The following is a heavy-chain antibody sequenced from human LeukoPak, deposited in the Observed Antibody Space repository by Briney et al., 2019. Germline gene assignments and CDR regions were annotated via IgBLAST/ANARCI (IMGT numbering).Heavy chain of an antibody. D-gene: IGHD1-26*01. CDR3: ARAAGRSYNDAFDI. Sequence: SGGSLRLSCAASRFTFSSYWMHWVRQAPGKGLVWVSRINSDGSSTIYADSVKGRFTISRDNAKNTLYLQMNSLRAEDTAVYYCARAAGRSYNDAFDIWGQGTMVTVSS. CDR2: INSDGSST. J-gene: IGHJ3*02. CDR1: RFTFSSYW. V-gene: IGHV3-74*01.